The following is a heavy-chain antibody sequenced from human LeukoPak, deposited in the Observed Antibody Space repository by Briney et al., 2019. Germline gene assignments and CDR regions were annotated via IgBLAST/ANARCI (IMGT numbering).Heavy chain of an antibody. V-gene: IGHV3-30*03. CDR1: GFTFSSYG. Sequence: PGGSLRLSCAASGFTFSSYGMHWVRQAPGKGLEWVAVISYDGSNKYYADSVKGRFTISRDNAKNSLYLQMNSLRAEDTAVYYCARDAIAAAGTQLPYYYYYMDVWGKGTTVTISS. D-gene: IGHD6-13*01. CDR3: ARDAIAAAGTQLPYYYYYMDV. J-gene: IGHJ6*03. CDR2: ISYDGSNK.